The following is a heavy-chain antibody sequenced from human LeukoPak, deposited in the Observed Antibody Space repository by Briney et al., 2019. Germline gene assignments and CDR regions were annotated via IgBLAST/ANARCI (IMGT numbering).Heavy chain of an antibody. V-gene: IGHV3-23*01. J-gene: IGHJ5*02. CDR1: GFTFSSYG. CDR2: VSGSGGTT. CDR3: AKLKYDYVWGSFRISWFDP. Sequence: GGSLRLSCAASGFTFSSYGMSWVRQAPGKGLEWVSAVSGSGGTTYYADSVKGRFTISRDNSKNTLSLQMNSLRAEDTAVYYCAKLKYDYVWGSFRISWFDPWGQGTLVTVSS. D-gene: IGHD3-16*02.